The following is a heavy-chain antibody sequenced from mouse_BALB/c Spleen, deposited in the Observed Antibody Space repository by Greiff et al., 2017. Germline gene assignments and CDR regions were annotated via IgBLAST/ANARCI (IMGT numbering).Heavy chain of an antibody. Sequence: EVQLQESGAELVRSGASVKLSCTASGFNIKDYYMHWVKQRPEQGLEWIGWIDPENGDTEYAPKFQGKATMTADTSSNTAYLQLSSLTSEDTAVYYCNEGRGTENWGQGTTLTVSS. J-gene: IGHJ2*01. D-gene: IGHD3-3*01. V-gene: IGHV14-4*02. CDR1: GFNIKDYY. CDR3: NEGRGTEN. CDR2: IDPENGDT.